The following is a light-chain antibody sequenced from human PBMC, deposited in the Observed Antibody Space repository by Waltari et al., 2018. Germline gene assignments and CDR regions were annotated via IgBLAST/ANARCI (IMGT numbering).Light chain of an antibody. CDR1: STDFGGYNY. CDR3: CSYVGSNTYWV. V-gene: IGLV2-11*01. Sequence: QSVLTQPRSVSGSPGPSVTISCTGTSTDFGGYNYVSWYQQHPDKAPKLIIYDINKRPTGVPDRFSGSKSGNTASLTISGLQAEDEADYYCCSYVGSNTYWVFGGGTKLTVL. J-gene: IGLJ3*02. CDR2: DIN.